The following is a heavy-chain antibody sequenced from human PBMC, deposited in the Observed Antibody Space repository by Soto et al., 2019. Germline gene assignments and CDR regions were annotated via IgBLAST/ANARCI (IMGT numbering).Heavy chain of an antibody. J-gene: IGHJ4*02. CDR1: GASVSSGGW. CDR2: IYHSGST. V-gene: IGHV4-4*02. D-gene: IGHD3-16*01. CDR3: TTKPAGLNLGFQS. Sequence: QVQLQESGPRLVEPSGTLSLTCTVSGASVSSGGWWTWLRQPPGKGLEGIGEIYHSGSTNYYLSLKSRVSRSLANSKNQFSLRLNHVTAADTALYYWTTKPAGLNLGFQSWGQGARVTVSS.